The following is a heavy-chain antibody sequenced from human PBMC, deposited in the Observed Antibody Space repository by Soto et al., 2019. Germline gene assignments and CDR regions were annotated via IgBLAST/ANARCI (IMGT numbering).Heavy chain of an antibody. CDR1: GGTFSSYT. D-gene: IGHD3-10*01. J-gene: IGHJ6*02. V-gene: IGHV1-69*02. Sequence: QVQLVQSGAEVKKPGSSVKVSCKASGGTFSSYTISWVRQAPGQGLEWMGRIIPILGIANYAQKFQGRVTITEDKSTSTAYMELRSLRSEDTAVYYCARHYGSGSYNGMGVWGQGTTVTVSS. CDR3: ARHYGSGSYNGMGV. CDR2: IIPILGIA.